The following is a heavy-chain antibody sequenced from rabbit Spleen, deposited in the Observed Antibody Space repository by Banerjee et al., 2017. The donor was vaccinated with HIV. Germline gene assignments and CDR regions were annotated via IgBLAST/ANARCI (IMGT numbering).Heavy chain of an antibody. V-gene: IGHV1S40*01. CDR2: IFTGFGGST. Sequence: EESGGGLVKPGASLTLTCKASGVDFSRNSYMCWVRQAPGKGLEWIGCIFTGFGGSTYYSSWAKGRFTISKTSSTTVTLQMTSLTAADTATYFCARDLTDVIGWNFGWWGQGTLVTVS. CDR1: GVDFSRNSY. J-gene: IGHJ6*01. D-gene: IGHD4-1*01. CDR3: ARDLTDVIGWNFGW.